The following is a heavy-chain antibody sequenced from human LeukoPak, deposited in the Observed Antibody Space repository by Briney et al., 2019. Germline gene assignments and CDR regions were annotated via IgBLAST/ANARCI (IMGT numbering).Heavy chain of an antibody. V-gene: IGHV1-2*02. CDR2: INPNSGGT. Sequence: GASVKVPCKASGYTFTGYYMHWVRQAPGQGLEWMGWINPNSGGTNYAQKFQGRVTMTRGTSISTAYMELSRLRSDDTAVYYCARLSPIHCSSTSCYIPPGHNWFDPWGQGTLVTVSS. D-gene: IGHD2-2*02. CDR1: GYTFTGYY. J-gene: IGHJ5*02. CDR3: ARLSPIHCSSTSCYIPPGHNWFDP.